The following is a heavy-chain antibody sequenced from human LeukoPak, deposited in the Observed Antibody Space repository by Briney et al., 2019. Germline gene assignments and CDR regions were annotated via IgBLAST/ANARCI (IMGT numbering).Heavy chain of an antibody. Sequence: PGGSLRLSCAASGFTFSSYGMHWVRQAPGKGLEWVAVIWYDGSNKYYADSVKGRFTISRDNSKNTLYLQMNSLRAEDTAVYYCARDRPPYYYDSSGLDYWGQGTLVTVSS. CDR3: ARDRPPYYYDSSGLDY. CDR1: GFTFSSYG. J-gene: IGHJ4*02. D-gene: IGHD3-22*01. V-gene: IGHV3-33*08. CDR2: IWYDGSNK.